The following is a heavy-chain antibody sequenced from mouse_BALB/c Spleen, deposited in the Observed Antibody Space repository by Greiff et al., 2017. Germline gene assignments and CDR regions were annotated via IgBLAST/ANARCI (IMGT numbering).Heavy chain of an antibody. D-gene: IGHD1-1*01. CDR2: IYPGDGDT. J-gene: IGHJ3*01. CDR3: ARLDYGSSGAY. Sequence: QVQLQQSGAELVRPGSSVKISCKASGYAFSSYWMNWVKQRPGQGLEWIGQIYPGDGDTNYNGKFKGKATLTADKSSSTAYMQLSSLTSEDSAVYFCARLDYGSSGAYWGQGTLVTVSA. CDR1: GYAFSSYW. V-gene: IGHV1-80*01.